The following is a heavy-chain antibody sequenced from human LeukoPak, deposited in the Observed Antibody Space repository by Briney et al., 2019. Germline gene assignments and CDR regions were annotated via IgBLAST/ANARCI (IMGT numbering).Heavy chain of an antibody. V-gene: IGHV3-23*01. Sequence: GGSPRLSCAASGFTFSSYVMSWVRQAPGKGLEWVSAITGSGDNTYYADSVKGRFTISRDNSKNTLYLQMNSLRAEDTAVYYCAKRGPAGAGKSPDYFDYWGQGTLVTVSS. CDR2: ITGSGDNT. J-gene: IGHJ4*02. CDR3: AKRGPAGAGKSPDYFDY. CDR1: GFTFSSYV. D-gene: IGHD6-19*01.